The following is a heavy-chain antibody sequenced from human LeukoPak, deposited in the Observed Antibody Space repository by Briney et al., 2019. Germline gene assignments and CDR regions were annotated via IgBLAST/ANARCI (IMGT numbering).Heavy chain of an antibody. D-gene: IGHD3-10*01. CDR1: GLSFSRAW. CDR2: IKSKSAGVTT. CDR3: TTVTLRPVGL. Sequence: GGSLGLPWAAFGLSFSRAWMSWVRQAPGKGLKGVGRIKSKSAGVTTDYAAPVKGRFTISRDDSKNTLFLQVNSLKIEDTAVYYCTTVTLRPVGLWGQGTLVTVSS. V-gene: IGHV3-15*05. J-gene: IGHJ4*02.